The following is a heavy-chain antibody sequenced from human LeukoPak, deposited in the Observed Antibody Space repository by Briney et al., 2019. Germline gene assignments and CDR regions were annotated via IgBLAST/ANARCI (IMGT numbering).Heavy chain of an antibody. CDR1: GFTVSSNY. CDR3: ARDYYDSSGHYVY. D-gene: IGHD3-22*01. V-gene: IGHV3-53*01. J-gene: IGHJ4*02. CDR2: IYSGGST. Sequence: GGSLRLSCAASGFTVSSNYMSWVRQAPGKGLEWVSVIYSGGSTYYADSVKGRFTISRDNSKNTLYLQMNSLRAEDTAVYYCARDYYDSSGHYVYWGQGTLVAVSS.